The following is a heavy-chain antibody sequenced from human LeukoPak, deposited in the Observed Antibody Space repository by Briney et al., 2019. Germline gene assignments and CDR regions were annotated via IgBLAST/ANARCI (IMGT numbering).Heavy chain of an antibody. V-gene: IGHV1-18*01. CDR2: ISAYNGNT. J-gene: IGHJ3*02. Sequence: EASVKVSCKASGYTFTSYGISWVRQAPGQGLEWMGWISAYNGNTNYAQKLQGRVTMTTDTSTSTAYMELRSLRSDDTAVYYCARAVVEGDFLTGYLDAFDIWGQGTMVTVSS. CDR3: ARAVVEGDFLTGYLDAFDI. D-gene: IGHD3-9*01. CDR1: GYTFTSYG.